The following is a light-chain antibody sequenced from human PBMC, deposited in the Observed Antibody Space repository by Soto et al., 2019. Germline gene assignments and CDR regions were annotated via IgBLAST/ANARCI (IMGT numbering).Light chain of an antibody. Sequence: ELLMTQSPATLSLSPGESATLSCRASQSVSSNLAWYQQNPGQAPRILIYGASTRATGIPAKFSGGGSGTEFTLTIRRLEPEDFAVYYCQQYGSSGTCGQGTKVDI. J-gene: IGKJ1*01. CDR3: QQYGSSGT. CDR2: GAS. CDR1: QSVSSN. V-gene: IGKV3-15*01.